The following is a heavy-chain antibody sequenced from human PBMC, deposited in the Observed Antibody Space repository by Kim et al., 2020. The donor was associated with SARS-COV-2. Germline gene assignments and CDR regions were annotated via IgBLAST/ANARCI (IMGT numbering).Heavy chain of an antibody. V-gene: IGHV3-11*06. D-gene: IGHD5-18*01. CDR3: AIGIQLWLRGRYYYYGMDV. J-gene: IGHJ6*02. Sequence: GRFTISRDNAKNSLYLQMNSLRAEDTAVYYCAIGIQLWLRGRYYYYGMDVWGQGTTVTVSS.